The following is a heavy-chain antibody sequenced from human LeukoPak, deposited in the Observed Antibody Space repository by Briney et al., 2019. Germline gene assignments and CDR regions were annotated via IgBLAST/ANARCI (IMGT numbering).Heavy chain of an antibody. D-gene: IGHD3-10*01. CDR1: GGSFSGYY. J-gene: IGHJ4*02. CDR3: ARTAKYYYGSETYYFFDY. V-gene: IGHV4-34*12. CDR2: IFYSGSI. Sequence: PSETLSLTCAVYGGSFSGYYWSWIRQPPGKGLEWIGEIFYSGSINYNPSLKSRVTLSLDKSKNQFSLQLSSVTPADTAVYYCARTAKYYYGSETYYFFDYWGQGTLVTVSS.